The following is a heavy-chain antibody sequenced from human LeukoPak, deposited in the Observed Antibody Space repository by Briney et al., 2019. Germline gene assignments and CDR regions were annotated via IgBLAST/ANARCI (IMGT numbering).Heavy chain of an antibody. CDR2: IYYSGST. D-gene: IGHD5-24*01. CDR3: ARGARAGYNLEPFDY. J-gene: IGHJ4*02. CDR1: GGSISSQY. V-gene: IGHV4-59*08. Sequence: PETLSLTCTVSGGSISSQYWSWIRQPPGKGLEWIAGYIYYSGSTKYNPSLKSRVTISVDTSKNQFSLKLSSVTAADTAVYYCARGARAGYNLEPFDYWGQGTLVTVSS.